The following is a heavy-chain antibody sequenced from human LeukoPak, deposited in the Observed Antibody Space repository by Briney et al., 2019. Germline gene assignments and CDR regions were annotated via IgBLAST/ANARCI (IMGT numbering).Heavy chain of an antibody. D-gene: IGHD3-22*01. CDR2: IKQDGSEK. J-gene: IGHJ3*02. V-gene: IGHV3-7*01. CDR1: GFTFSSYW. CDR3: ARDNYDSSGYYEERAFDI. Sequence: GGSLRLSCAASGFTFSSYWMSWVRQAPGKGLEWVDNIKQDGSEKYYVDSVKGRFTISRDNAKNSLYLQMNSLRAEDTAVYYCARDNYDSSGYYEERAFDIWGQGTMVTVSS.